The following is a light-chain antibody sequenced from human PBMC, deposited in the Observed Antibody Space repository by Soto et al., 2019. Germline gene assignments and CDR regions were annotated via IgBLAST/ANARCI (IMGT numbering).Light chain of an antibody. CDR2: AAS. CDR3: QQLNSYPRT. V-gene: IGKV1-9*01. Sequence: DIQLTQSPSSLSASVGDRVTISCRASQGISSYLAWYQQKPGKAPNLLVYAASTLQSGVPSRFSGSGSGTDFTLTISSLQPEDFATYYCQQLNSYPRTFGQGTKVEMK. CDR1: QGISSY. J-gene: IGKJ1*01.